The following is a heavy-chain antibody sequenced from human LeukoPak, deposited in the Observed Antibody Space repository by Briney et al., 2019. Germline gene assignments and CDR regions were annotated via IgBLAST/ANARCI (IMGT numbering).Heavy chain of an antibody. D-gene: IGHD3-9*01. J-gene: IGHJ4*01. CDR3: ARVFRPTGYYSNPRSGSFDF. CDR2: VFSSGST. Sequence: GSLRLSCAASGFTFSSYAMSWVRQAPGKGLEWVGTVFSSGSTYYNPSLRTRVSISVDKAKNQFSLDLGSVTAADTAVYYCARVFRPTGYYSNPRSGSFDFWGHGTLVTVSS. CDR1: GFTFSSYA. V-gene: IGHV4-39*01.